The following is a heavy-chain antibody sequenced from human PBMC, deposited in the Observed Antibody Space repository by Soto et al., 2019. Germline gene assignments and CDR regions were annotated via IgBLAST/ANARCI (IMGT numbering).Heavy chain of an antibody. CDR2: IYWDDDK. CDR3: AHRPYYYDSSGYSPHDAFDI. Sequence: QITLKESGPTLVKPTQTLTLTCTFSGFSLSTSGVGVGWIRQPPGKALEWLALIYWDDDKRYSPSLKSRLTITKDTSKNQVVLTMTNMDPVDTATYYCAHRPYYYDSSGYSPHDAFDIWGQGTMVTVSS. CDR1: GFSLSTSGVG. D-gene: IGHD3-22*01. V-gene: IGHV2-5*02. J-gene: IGHJ3*02.